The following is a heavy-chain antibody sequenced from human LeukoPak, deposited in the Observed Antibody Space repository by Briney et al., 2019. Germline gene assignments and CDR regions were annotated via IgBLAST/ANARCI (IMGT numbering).Heavy chain of an antibody. J-gene: IGHJ6*03. CDR1: GGSISSYY. D-gene: IGHD2-2*01. V-gene: IGHV4-59*08. CDR2: IYYSGNT. Sequence: SETLSLTCTVSGGSISSYYWSWTRQPPGKGLEWIWYIYYSGNTNYNPSLKSRVTISVDTSKNQFSLKLSSVTAADTAVYYCARLPSADIVVVPDDYYYYYMDVWGKGTTVTVSS. CDR3: ARLPSADIVVVPDDYYYYYMDV.